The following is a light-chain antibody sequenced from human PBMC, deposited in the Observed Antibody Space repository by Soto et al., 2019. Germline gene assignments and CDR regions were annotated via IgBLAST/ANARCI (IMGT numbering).Light chain of an antibody. CDR2: AAS. J-gene: IGKJ2*01. CDR3: QQYNSYPMYT. Sequence: DIQLTQSPSFLSASVGDRVTITCRASQGISSYLAWYQQIPGKAPNLLIYAASTLQSGVPSRFSGSGSGTEFTLSISSLQPEDFATYYCQQYNSYPMYTFGQGTKLEIK. V-gene: IGKV1-9*01. CDR1: QGISSY.